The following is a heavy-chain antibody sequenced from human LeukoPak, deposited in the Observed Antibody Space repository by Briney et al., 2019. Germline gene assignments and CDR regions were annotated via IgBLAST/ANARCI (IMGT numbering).Heavy chain of an antibody. Sequence: GGSLRLSCAASGFTFSSYSMNWVRQAPGKGLEWVSYISSSSSTIYYADSVKGRFTISRDNAKNSLYLQMNSLRAEDTAVYYCARARGVRGVIPRPYYYMDVWGKGTTVTVSS. V-gene: IGHV3-48*01. CDR3: ARARGVRGVIPRPYYYMDV. D-gene: IGHD3-10*01. CDR1: GFTFSSYS. J-gene: IGHJ6*03. CDR2: ISSSSSTI.